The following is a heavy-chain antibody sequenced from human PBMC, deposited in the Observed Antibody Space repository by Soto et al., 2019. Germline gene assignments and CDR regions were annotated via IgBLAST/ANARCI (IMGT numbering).Heavy chain of an antibody. CDR1: GVSITSGSYY. D-gene: IGHD3-22*01. CDR3: ARGGYDTSGQTFIGWGPDC. V-gene: IGHV4-30-4*01. CDR2: RYYSGNT. J-gene: IGHJ4*02. Sequence: HVQLQESGPGPVTPSQTLSLSCTVSGVSITSGSYYWTWVRQCPGKGLEWFGYRYYSGNTYYNPSLNGRATISVDTSNNQFSLKLTSVTAADTAVYYCARGGYDTSGQTFIGWGPDCWGQGTLVTVSS.